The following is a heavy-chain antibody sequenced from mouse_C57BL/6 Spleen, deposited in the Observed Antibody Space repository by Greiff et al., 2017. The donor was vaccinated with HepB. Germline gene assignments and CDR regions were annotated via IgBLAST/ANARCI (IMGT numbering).Heavy chain of an antibody. CDR2: IDPETGGT. J-gene: IGHJ2*01. CDR1: GYTFTDYE. CDR3: TNYGSSHFDY. D-gene: IGHD1-1*01. Sequence: VQLQQSGAELVRPGASVTLSCKASGYTFTDYEMHWVKQTPVHGLEWIGAIDPETGGTAYNQKFKGKAILTADKSSSTAYMELRSLTSEDSAVYYCTNYGSSHFDYWGRGTTLTVSS. V-gene: IGHV1-15*01.